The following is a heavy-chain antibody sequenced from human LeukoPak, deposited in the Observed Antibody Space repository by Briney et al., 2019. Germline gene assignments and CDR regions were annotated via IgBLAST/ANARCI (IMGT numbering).Heavy chain of an antibody. J-gene: IGHJ4*02. D-gene: IGHD1-26*01. CDR3: ARDFRYSGSRRMYYFDY. Sequence: SETLSLTCTVSGGSISSSSYYWGWIRQPPGKGLEWIGSIYYSGSTYYNPSLKSRVTISVDTSKNQFSLKLSSVTAADTAVYYCARDFRYSGSRRMYYFDYWGQGTLVTVSS. CDR1: GGSISSSSYY. CDR2: IYYSGST. V-gene: IGHV4-39*07.